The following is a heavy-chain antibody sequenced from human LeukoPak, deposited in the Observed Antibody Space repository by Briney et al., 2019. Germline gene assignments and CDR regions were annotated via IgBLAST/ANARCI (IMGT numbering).Heavy chain of an antibody. J-gene: IGHJ1*01. CDR1: GFTFSTYA. CDR3: ARDLGQLPHEYFQH. Sequence: GGSLRLSCAASGFTFSTYAMNWVRQAPGKGLEWVSVISGSGGSTYYADSVKGRFTISRDNSKNTLYLQMNSLRVEDTAVYYCARDLGQLPHEYFQHWGQGTLVTVSS. CDR2: ISGSGGST. V-gene: IGHV3-23*01. D-gene: IGHD2-2*01.